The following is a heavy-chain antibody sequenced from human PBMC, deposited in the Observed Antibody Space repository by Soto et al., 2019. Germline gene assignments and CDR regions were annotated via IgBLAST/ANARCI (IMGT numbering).Heavy chain of an antibody. CDR1: GFTFSSYG. CDR2: IWYDGSNK. CDR3: ARDLIEEYCSGGSCYPEPFDP. J-gene: IGHJ5*02. D-gene: IGHD2-15*01. Sequence: GGSLRLSCAASGFTFSSYGMHWVRQAPGKGLEWVAVIWYDGSNKYYADSVKGRFTISRDNSKNTLYLQMNSLRAEDTAVYYCARDLIEEYCSGGSCYPEPFDPWGQGTLVTVSS. V-gene: IGHV3-33*01.